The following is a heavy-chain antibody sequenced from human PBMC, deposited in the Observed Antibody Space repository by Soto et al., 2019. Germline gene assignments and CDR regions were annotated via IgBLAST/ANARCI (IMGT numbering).Heavy chain of an antibody. V-gene: IGHV1-46*01. J-gene: IGHJ5*02. D-gene: IGHD4-4*01. Sequence: ASVKVSCKASGYTFTSYDINWVRQATGQGLEWMGRINPNGGSTSYAQKFQGRVTMTRDTSTSTVYMELSSLRSGDTAVYYCAREFTVTTSRWFDPWGQGTLVTVSS. CDR2: INPNGGST. CDR1: GYTFTSYD. CDR3: AREFTVTTSRWFDP.